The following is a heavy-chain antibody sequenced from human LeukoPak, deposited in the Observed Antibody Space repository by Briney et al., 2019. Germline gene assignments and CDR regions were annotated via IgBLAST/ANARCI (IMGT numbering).Heavy chain of an antibody. CDR3: VKDLSYETSGSFFDY. CDR2: ISWDVTT. D-gene: IGHD3-22*01. Sequence: GGSLRLSCAASGFTSEDYTMHWVRQAPGKTVEWGSLISWDVTTSYTDSVKGRFTISRDNSKDSLYLQMDTLRSEDTAFYYCVKDLSYETSGSFFDYWRQGTLDTVS. CDR1: GFTSEDYT. V-gene: IGHV3-43*01. J-gene: IGHJ4*02.